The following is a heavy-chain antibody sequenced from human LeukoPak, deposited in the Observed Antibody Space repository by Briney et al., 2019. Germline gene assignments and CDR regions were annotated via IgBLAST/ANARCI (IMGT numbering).Heavy chain of an antibody. Sequence: ASVKVSCKASGYTFTGYYMHWVRQAPGHGLEWMGWINPNSGGTNYAQKFQGRVTMTRDTSISTAYMELSRLRSDDTAVYYCARSPTYYYGSGSPYGMDVWGQGTTVTVSS. CDR1: GYTFTGYY. J-gene: IGHJ6*02. CDR2: INPNSGGT. V-gene: IGHV1-2*02. CDR3: ARSPTYYYGSGSPYGMDV. D-gene: IGHD3-10*01.